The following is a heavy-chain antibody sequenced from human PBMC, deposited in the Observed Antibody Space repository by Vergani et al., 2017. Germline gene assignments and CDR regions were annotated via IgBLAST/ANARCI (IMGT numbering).Heavy chain of an antibody. CDR1: GFTFSDYY. D-gene: IGHD1-26*01. CDR2: ISSSSSYT. V-gene: IGHV3-11*05. Sequence: QVQLVESGGGLVKPGGSLRLSCAASGFTFSDYYMSWIRQAPGKGLEWVSYISSSSSYTNYADSVKGRFTISRDNAKNSLYLQMNSLRAEDTAVYYCARDDTDLVGATHFDYWGQGTLVTVSS. CDR3: ARDDTDLVGATHFDY. J-gene: IGHJ4*02.